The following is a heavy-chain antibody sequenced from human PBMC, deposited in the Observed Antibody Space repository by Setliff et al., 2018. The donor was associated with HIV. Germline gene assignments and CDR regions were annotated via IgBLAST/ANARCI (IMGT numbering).Heavy chain of an antibody. J-gene: IGHJ5*02. CDR1: GFTFSNAW. V-gene: IGHV3-15*01. CDR2: IKSKSDGETT. D-gene: IGHD6-19*01. Sequence: GGSLRLSCAVSGFTFSNAWMSWVRQAPGKGLEWIGRIKSKSDGETTDYAVPVKDRFNISRDDSKNTLFLQMNSLKIEDTAVYYCTTDLPYSGWYHWGQGTLVTVSS. CDR3: TTDLPYSGWYH.